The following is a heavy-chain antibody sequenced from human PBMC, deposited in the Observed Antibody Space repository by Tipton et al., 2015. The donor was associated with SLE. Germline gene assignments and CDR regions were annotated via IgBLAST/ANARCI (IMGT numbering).Heavy chain of an antibody. Sequence: LRLSCAVYGGSFNGYFWTWIRQPPGKGLEWIGEIIHSGVTNYNPSLKSRVTISVDTSKKQFSLKLSSVTAADTAVYYCARDLGMTAKNAMDVWGQGTTVTVTS. J-gene: IGHJ6*02. CDR1: GGSFNGYF. D-gene: IGHD6-13*01. CDR2: IIHSGVT. V-gene: IGHV4-34*12. CDR3: ARDLGMTAKNAMDV.